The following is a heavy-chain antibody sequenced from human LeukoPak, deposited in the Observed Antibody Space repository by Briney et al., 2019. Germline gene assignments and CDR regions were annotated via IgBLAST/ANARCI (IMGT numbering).Heavy chain of an antibody. CDR3: ARGTMMVGP. CDR2: VHYSGST. Sequence: RSETLSLTCTVPGGSLSNYYWSWIRQPPGKGLEWVGYVHYSGSTNYNPSLKSRLTISVDTSKSQCSLNLKSVTAADTAVYYCARGTMMVGPWGQGTLVTVSS. J-gene: IGHJ5*02. CDR1: GGSLSNYY. D-gene: IGHD3-22*01. V-gene: IGHV4-59*01.